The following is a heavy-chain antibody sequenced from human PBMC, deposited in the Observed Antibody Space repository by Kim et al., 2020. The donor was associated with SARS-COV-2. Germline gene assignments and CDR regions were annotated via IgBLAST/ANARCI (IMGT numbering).Heavy chain of an antibody. D-gene: IGHD2-2*01. CDR2: IYYSGST. J-gene: IGHJ3*02. Sequence: SETLSLTCTVSGGSISSYYWSWIWQPPGPGLEWIGYIYYSGSTNYNPSPKSRVTISVDTSKNQFPLRLSSVTAADAAAYYCARLGCSSTSCSAFDIWGQGTMVTVSS. V-gene: IGHV4-59*01. CDR1: GGSISSYY. CDR3: ARLGCSSTSCSAFDI.